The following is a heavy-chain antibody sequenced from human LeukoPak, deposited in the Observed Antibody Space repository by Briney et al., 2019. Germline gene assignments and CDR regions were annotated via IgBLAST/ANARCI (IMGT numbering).Heavy chain of an antibody. CDR3: ARLQVHCGGDCYTRWFDP. V-gene: IGHV4-59*08. J-gene: IGHJ5*02. D-gene: IGHD2-21*02. CDR1: GGSVSSYY. CDR2: IYYSGST. Sequence: SETLSLTCTVSGGSVSSYYWRWIRQPPGKGLEWIAYIYYSGSTKYNPSLTSRVTISLDRSKNQFSLKLRSVTAADTAVYYCARLQVHCGGDCYTRWFDPWGQGTLVTVSS.